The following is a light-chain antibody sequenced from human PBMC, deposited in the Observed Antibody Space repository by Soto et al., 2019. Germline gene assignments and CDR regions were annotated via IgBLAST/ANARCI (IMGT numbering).Light chain of an antibody. J-gene: IGKJ5*01. Sequence: VLTQSPVTLSLSRGNRAXLSCRASQSFRGLLAWYQQKPGQAPRLLIYDAYNRATGIPPRFSGSGSGTDFTLTISSLEPEDSAVYYCQQRHMWPITFGQGTRLEIK. V-gene: IGKV3-11*01. CDR1: QSFRGL. CDR3: QQRHMWPIT. CDR2: DAY.